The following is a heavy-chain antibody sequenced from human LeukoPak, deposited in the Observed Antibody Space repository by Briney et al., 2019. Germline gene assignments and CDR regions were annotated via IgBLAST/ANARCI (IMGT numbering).Heavy chain of an antibody. D-gene: IGHD6-6*01. J-gene: IGHJ4*02. CDR2: ISSSSSTI. CDR3: ARHRSSWLIDY. CDR1: GFTFSSYS. Sequence: GGSLRLSCAASGFTFSSYSMNWVRQAPGKGLEWVSYISSSSSTIYYADSVRGRFTISRDNSKNTLYLQMNSLRAEDTAVYYCARHRSSWLIDYWGQGTLVTASS. V-gene: IGHV3-48*01.